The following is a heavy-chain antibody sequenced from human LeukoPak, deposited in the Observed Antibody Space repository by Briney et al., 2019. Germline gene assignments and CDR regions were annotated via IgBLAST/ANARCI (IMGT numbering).Heavy chain of an antibody. CDR2: IIGGGGST. V-gene: IGHV3-23*01. CDR3: AHGAMYQLDY. D-gene: IGHD2-2*01. CDR1: GFTFSSYG. Sequence: GGSLRLSCAASGFTFSSYGTSWVRQAPGKGLEWVSGIIGGGGSTYYADSVKGRFTMSGDNSRNTLFLQMNSLRAEDTAVYYCAHGAMYQLDYWGQGTLVTVSS. J-gene: IGHJ4*02.